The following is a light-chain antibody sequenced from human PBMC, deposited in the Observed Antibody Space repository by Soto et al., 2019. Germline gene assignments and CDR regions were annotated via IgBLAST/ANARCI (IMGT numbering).Light chain of an antibody. CDR2: DTS. Sequence: EIVLTQSPGTLSLSPLERVTLSCRASQSVSSSYVAWYQQKPGQAPRLLIYDTSNRATGIPARFGGGGSGADFTLTISIHAAEYFAVYYCQHSYNSPTFGQGTKVDIK. CDR1: QSVSSSY. V-gene: IGKV3D-20*02. CDR3: QHSYNSPT. J-gene: IGKJ1*01.